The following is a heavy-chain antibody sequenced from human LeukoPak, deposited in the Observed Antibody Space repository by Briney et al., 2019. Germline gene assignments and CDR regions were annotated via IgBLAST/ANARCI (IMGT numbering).Heavy chain of an antibody. CDR2: MYSGDST. CDR1: GFVVSSNY. CDR3: ARADGYSSWFVH. Sequence: GGSLRLSCAASGFVVSSNYMSWVRQAPGKGLEWVSVMYSGDSTYYDDSVKGRFTISRDNSKNTLDLQMNSLRDEDTGVYYCARADGYSSWFVHWGQGTLVTVSS. J-gene: IGHJ5*02. V-gene: IGHV3-53*01. D-gene: IGHD5-18*01.